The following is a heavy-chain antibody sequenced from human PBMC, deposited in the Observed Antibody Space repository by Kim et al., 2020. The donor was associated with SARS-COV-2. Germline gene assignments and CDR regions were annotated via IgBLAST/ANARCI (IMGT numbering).Heavy chain of an antibody. V-gene: IGHV3-66*01. Sequence: GGSLRLSCAASGFTVSSNYMSWVRQAPGKGREGVSVFYSGSSTNYADSVKGRFTISRDNSKNPLYLQMNSLRAEDTAVYYCARGSPTNSFDYWGQGTLVTVS. CDR2: FYSGSST. D-gene: IGHD5-12*01. CDR1: GFTVSSNY. J-gene: IGHJ4*02. CDR3: ARGSPTNSFDY.